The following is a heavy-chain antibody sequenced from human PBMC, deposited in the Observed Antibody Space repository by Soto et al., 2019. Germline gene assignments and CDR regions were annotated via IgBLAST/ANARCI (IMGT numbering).Heavy chain of an antibody. CDR3: ATGITMIVVADTFDI. D-gene: IGHD3-22*01. J-gene: IGHJ3*02. CDR2: IIPILGIA. CDR1: GGTFSSYT. Sequence: SVKVSCKASGGTFSSYTISWVRQAPGQGLEWMGRIIPILGIANYAQKFQGRVTITADKSTSTAYMELSSLRSEDTAVYYCATGITMIVVADTFDIWGQGTMVTVSS. V-gene: IGHV1-69*02.